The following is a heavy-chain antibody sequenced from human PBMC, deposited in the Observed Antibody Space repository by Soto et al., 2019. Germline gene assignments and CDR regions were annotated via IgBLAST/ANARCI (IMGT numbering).Heavy chain of an antibody. J-gene: IGHJ6*02. CDR1: GGTFNTSA. CDR2: IIPMFETP. CDR3: ARDPGNTHYYFYYGLDV. V-gene: IGHV1-69*01. D-gene: IGHD4-4*01. Sequence: QVQLEQSGAEVKKPGSSVRVSCKASGGTFNTSAVTWVRLAPGQGLEWLGGIIPMFETPNYAEQFQDRVTFTADESTGTVYMELSNLRFEDTAIYYCARDPGNTHYYFYYGLDVWGQGTSVNVSS.